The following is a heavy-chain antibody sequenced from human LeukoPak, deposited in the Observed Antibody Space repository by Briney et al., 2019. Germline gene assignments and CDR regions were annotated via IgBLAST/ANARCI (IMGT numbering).Heavy chain of an antibody. CDR3: ARARWIQLWSYYFDY. D-gene: IGHD5-18*01. V-gene: IGHV3-21*01. Sequence: GGSLRLSCAASGFTFSSYSMNWVRQAPGKGLEWVSSISSSSSYIYYADSVKGRFTISRDNAKNSLYLEMNSLRAEDTAVYYCARARWIQLWSYYFDYWGQGTLVTVSS. J-gene: IGHJ4*02. CDR2: ISSSSSYI. CDR1: GFTFSSYS.